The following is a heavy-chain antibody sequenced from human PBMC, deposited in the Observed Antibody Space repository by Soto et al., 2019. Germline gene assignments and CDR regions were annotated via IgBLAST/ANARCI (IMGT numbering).Heavy chain of an antibody. V-gene: IGHV4-31*03. J-gene: IGHJ4*02. CDR2: IFYSGST. Sequence: QVQLPESGPGLVKPSQTLSLICTVSGGSINSGGYYWNWIRQHPGKGLEWIGYIFYSGSTYYNPCVVSRDTISADTSENQFSLKVSTVTSADTAVYFCAGGYRQSRYSRSWVFDYWGQGTLVNVSS. D-gene: IGHD6-13*01. CDR3: AGGYRQSRYSRSWVFDY. CDR1: GGSINSGGYY.